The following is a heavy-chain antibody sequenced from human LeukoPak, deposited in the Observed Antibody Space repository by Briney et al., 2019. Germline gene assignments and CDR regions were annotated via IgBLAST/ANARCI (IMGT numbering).Heavy chain of an antibody. Sequence: SQTLSLTCAISGDSVSSNSAAWNWIRQSPSRGLEWLGRTYYRSKWYNDYAVSAKSRITINPDTSKNQFSLQLNSVTPEDTAVYYCARGRSSSGWFGELLKSPSAFDIWGQGTMVTVSS. D-gene: IGHD3-10*01. CDR2: TYYRSKWYN. V-gene: IGHV6-1*01. CDR3: ARGRSSSGWFGELLKSPSAFDI. CDR1: GDSVSSNSAA. J-gene: IGHJ3*02.